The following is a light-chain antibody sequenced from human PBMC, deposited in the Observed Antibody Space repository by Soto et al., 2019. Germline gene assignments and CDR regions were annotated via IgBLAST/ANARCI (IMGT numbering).Light chain of an antibody. CDR1: SGHSSYS. Sequence: QPVLTQSPSASASLEASVKLTCTLSSGHSSYSIAWHQQQPEKGPRYLMKLNSDGSHSKGDGIPDRFSGSSSGAERYLTISSLQSEDEADYYCQTWGTGILVFGGGTKLTVL. CDR2: LNSDGSH. CDR3: QTWGTGILV. J-gene: IGLJ3*02. V-gene: IGLV4-69*01.